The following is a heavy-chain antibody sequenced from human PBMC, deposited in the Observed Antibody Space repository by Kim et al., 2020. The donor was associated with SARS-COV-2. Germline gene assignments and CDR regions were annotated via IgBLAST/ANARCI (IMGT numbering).Heavy chain of an antibody. CDR1: GGSISSNNYF. CDR3: ARHQRQLVDY. D-gene: IGHD6-13*01. V-gene: IGHV4-39*01. J-gene: IGHJ4*02. CDR2: IYYTGST. Sequence: SETLSLTCTVSGGSISSNNYFWSWIRQPPGKGLEWLGSIYYTGSTYYNPSLKSQVTISVDMSKNQFSLKLSSVTAADTAVYYCARHQRQLVDYWGQGTLVTVSS.